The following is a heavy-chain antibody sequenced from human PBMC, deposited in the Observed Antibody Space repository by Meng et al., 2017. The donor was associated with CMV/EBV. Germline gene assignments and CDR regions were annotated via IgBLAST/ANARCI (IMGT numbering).Heavy chain of an antibody. CDR1: GFTFSSHS. J-gene: IGHJ6*02. D-gene: IGHD6-6*01. CDR2: ISSSSSYI. CDR3: ARDDEYSSSSGYYYYGMGV. V-gene: IGHV3-21*01. Sequence: GESLKISCAASGFTFSSHSMNWVRQAPGKGLEWVSSISSSSSYIYYADSVKGRFTISRDNAKNSLYLQMNSLRAEDTAVYYCARDDEYSSSSGYYYYGMGVWGQGTTVTVSS.